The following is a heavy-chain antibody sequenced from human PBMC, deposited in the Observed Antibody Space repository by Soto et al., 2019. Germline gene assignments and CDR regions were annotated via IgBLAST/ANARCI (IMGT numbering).Heavy chain of an antibody. CDR3: AKQRVGSSWYRDLGS. J-gene: IGHJ4*02. Sequence: EVQLLESGGGLVQPGGSLRLTCAASGFTFTDYAMSWVRQAPGKGLEWVSVISSTGGSTYYADSVKGRFTISRDDSPKTVSLVMNSLRAEDTAVYYCAKQRVGSSWYRDLGSWGQGTLVTVAS. CDR1: GFTFTDYA. D-gene: IGHD6-13*01. CDR2: ISSTGGST. V-gene: IGHV3-23*01.